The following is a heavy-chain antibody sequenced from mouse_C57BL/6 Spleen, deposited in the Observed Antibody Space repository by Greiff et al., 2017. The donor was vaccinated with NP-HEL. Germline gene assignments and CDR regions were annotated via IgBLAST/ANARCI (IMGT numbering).Heavy chain of an antibody. J-gene: IGHJ3*01. Sequence: VQLQQSGPGLVQPSQSLSITCTVSGFSLTSYGVHWVRQSPGKGLEWLGVIWSGGSTDYNAAFISRLSISKDNSKSQVFFKMNSLQADDTAIYYCASPYYGSSYWFAYWGQGTLVTVSA. D-gene: IGHD1-1*01. CDR1: GFSLTSYG. CDR2: IWSGGST. CDR3: ASPYYGSSYWFAY. V-gene: IGHV2-2*01.